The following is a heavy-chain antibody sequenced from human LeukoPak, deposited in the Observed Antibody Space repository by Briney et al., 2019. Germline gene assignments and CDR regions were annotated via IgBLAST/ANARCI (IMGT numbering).Heavy chain of an antibody. V-gene: IGHV3-23*01. Sequence: GGSLRLSCAVSGITLSNYGMSWFRQAPGKGLERVAGISDSGGSTNYADSVKGRFTIFRDNPKNTLYLQMNSLRAEDTAVYFCAKRGVVIRVILVGFHKAAYYFESWGQGALVTVSS. J-gene: IGHJ4*02. D-gene: IGHD3/OR15-3a*01. CDR1: GITLSNYG. CDR3: AKRGVVIRVILVGFHKAAYYFES. CDR2: ISDSGGST.